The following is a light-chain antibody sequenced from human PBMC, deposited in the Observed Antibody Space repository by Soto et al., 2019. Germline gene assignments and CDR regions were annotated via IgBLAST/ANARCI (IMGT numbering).Light chain of an antibody. CDR1: QGISSA. J-gene: IGKJ2*02. Sequence: AIQLTQSPSSLSASVGDRVTITCRASQGISSALAWYQQKPGKAPKLLIYDASSLESGVPSRFSGSGSGTDFTLTISSLQPEDFATYYCQQFNSYPPCTFGRGTKLEIK. V-gene: IGKV1-13*02. CDR3: QQFNSYPPCT. CDR2: DAS.